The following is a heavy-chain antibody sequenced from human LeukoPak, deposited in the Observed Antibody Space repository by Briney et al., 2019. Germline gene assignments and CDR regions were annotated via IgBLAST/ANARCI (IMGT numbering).Heavy chain of an antibody. CDR3: AREGYSGYDSGY. Sequence: SVKVSCKASGGTFSSYAISWVRQAPGQGLEWMGGIIPIFGTANYAQKFQGRVTITADESTSTAYMELSSLRSEDTAVYYCAREGYSGYDSGYRGQGTLVTVSS. CDR1: GGTFSSYA. J-gene: IGHJ4*02. V-gene: IGHV1-69*13. D-gene: IGHD5-12*01. CDR2: IIPIFGTA.